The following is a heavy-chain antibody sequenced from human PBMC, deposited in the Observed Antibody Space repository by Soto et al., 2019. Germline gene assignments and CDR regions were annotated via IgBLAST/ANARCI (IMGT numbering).Heavy chain of an antibody. V-gene: IGHV3-23*01. CDR3: ARVIMGAMVHAFEI. CDR1: GFTFSSYA. J-gene: IGHJ3*02. Sequence: EVHLLESGGDLVQPGGSLRLSCAASGFTFSSYAVNWVRQAPGKGLEWVSAINGGSSTTYYADSVKGRFTISRDNSRNTLYLQMNSQRAEDTAIYYCARVIMGAMVHAFEIWGQGTMVAVSS. D-gene: IGHD1-26*01. CDR2: INGGSSTT.